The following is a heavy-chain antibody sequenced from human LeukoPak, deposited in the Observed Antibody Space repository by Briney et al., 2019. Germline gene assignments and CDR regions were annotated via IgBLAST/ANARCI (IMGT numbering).Heavy chain of an antibody. V-gene: IGHV3-30*19. CDR2: ISYDGSNK. CDR3: AREHCSGGSCYREAFDI. J-gene: IGHJ3*02. Sequence: GGSLRLSCAASGFTFSSYGMHWVRQAPGKGLEWVAVISYDGSNKYYADSVKGRFTISRDNSKNTLYLQMNSLRAEDTAVYYCAREHCSGGSCYREAFDIWGQGTMVTVSS. CDR1: GFTFSSYG. D-gene: IGHD2-15*01.